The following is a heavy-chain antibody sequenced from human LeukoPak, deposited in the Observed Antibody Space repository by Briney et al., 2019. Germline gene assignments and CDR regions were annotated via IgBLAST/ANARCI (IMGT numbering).Heavy chain of an antibody. V-gene: IGHV3-74*01. CDR1: GLTLSSYW. D-gene: IGHD3-3*01. CDR3: ATPWSY. CDR2: ISPDGTVT. J-gene: IGHJ4*02. Sequence: AGGPLRLSCAASGLTLSSYWMPWVRQRPDKGLVWVSYISPDGTVTRHADSVKGRFTISRDNARNTLDLQMNSLRVEDTGVYYCATPWSYWGQGTLVTVSS.